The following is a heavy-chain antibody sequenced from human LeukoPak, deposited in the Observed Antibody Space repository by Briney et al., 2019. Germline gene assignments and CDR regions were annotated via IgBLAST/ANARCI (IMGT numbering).Heavy chain of an antibody. CDR2: FDPEDGET. V-gene: IGHV1-24*01. Sequence: ASVKVSCKASGYTFTGYYMHWVRQAPGQGLEWMGGFDPEDGETIYAQKFQGRVTMTEDTSTDTAYMELSSLRSEDTAVYYCATMPFGITFVEYWGQGTLVTVSS. CDR3: ATMPFGITFVEY. CDR1: GYTFTGYY. D-gene: IGHD3-16*01. J-gene: IGHJ4*02.